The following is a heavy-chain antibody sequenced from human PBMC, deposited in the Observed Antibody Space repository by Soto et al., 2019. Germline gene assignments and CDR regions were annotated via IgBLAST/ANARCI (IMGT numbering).Heavy chain of an antibody. CDR2: ISGSGVLK. Sequence: EMQLLESGGGLVQPGGSLRLSCVASGFPFSSYAMSWVRQTPGQGLEWVSGISGSGVLKYYADSVKGRFTISRDNSNNTLSLQLHSQRVEDMAVYFCAKGGYYSVFDIWGQGTMVTVSA. D-gene: IGHD3-16*01. J-gene: IGHJ3*02. V-gene: IGHV3-23*01. CDR1: GFPFSSYA. CDR3: AKGGYYSVFDI.